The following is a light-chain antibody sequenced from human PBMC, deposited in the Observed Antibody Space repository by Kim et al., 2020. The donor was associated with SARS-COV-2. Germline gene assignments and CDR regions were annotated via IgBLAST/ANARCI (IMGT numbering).Light chain of an antibody. J-gene: IGLJ2*01. V-gene: IGLV6-57*03. CDR2: EDN. CDR3: QSYDSSNVV. CDR1: RGNIASNY. Sequence: GNTVTISCTRSRGNIASNYVQWYQQRPGSAPTSVIYEDNQRPSGVPDRFSGSIDSSSNSASLTISGLKTEDEADYYCQSYDSSNVVFGGGTQLTVL.